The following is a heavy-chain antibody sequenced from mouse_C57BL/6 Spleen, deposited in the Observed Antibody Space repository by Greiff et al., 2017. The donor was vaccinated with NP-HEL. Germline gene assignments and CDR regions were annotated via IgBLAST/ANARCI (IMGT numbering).Heavy chain of an antibody. V-gene: IGHV6-6*01. CDR1: GFTFSDAW. D-gene: IGHD3-3*01. Sequence: EVKVVESGGGLVQPGGSMKLSCAASGFTFSDAWMDWVRQSPEKGLEWVAEIRNKANNHATYYAESVKGRFTISRDDSKSSVYLQMNSLRAEAAGIYSCTLPLGQGFAYWGQGTLVTVSA. CDR3: TLPLGQGFAY. CDR2: IRNKANNHAT. J-gene: IGHJ3*01.